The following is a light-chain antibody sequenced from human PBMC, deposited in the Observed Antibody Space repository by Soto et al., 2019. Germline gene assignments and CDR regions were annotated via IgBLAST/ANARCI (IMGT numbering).Light chain of an antibody. J-gene: IGKJ2*01. CDR3: QQANSFPHT. CDR2: IAS. V-gene: IGKV1-12*01. CDR1: QDISTW. Sequence: DIPMTQSPSSVSASVGDSVTITCRARQDISTWLAWYQQKPGKAPKLLIFIASSLQTGVPSRFSGSGSGTDFTLTISSLQPEDFATYYCQQANSFPHTFGQGTKVEIK.